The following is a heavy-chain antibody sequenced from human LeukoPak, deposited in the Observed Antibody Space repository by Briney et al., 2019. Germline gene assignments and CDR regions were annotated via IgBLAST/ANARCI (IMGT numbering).Heavy chain of an antibody. J-gene: IGHJ4*02. V-gene: IGHV1-18*01. CDR2: ISTVSGKT. D-gene: IGHD3-10*01. CDR1: GYIFTTYD. CDR3: ARRGYGSRGAADY. Sequence: ASVKVSCKASGYIFTTYDISWVRQSPGQGLEWMGWISTVSGKTRYAQKFQGRLSVTTNTSTNTAEMELRSLTSDDTAIYHCARRGYGSRGAADYWGQGTLVIVSS.